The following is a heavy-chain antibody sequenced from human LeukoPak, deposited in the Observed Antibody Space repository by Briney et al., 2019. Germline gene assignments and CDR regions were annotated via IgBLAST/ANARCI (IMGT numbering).Heavy chain of an antibody. D-gene: IGHD6-13*01. CDR2: IWYDGSSK. CDR3: ARSQSSSLIDY. CDR1: GFNFRNAW. J-gene: IGHJ4*02. V-gene: IGHV3-33*08. Sequence: GGSLRLSCTASGFNFRNAWMCWVRQAPGKGLEWVAVIWYDGSSKDYADSVKGRFTFSRDNSKNTLYLQMNSLTVEDTAVYYCARSQSSSLIDYWGQGTLVTVSS.